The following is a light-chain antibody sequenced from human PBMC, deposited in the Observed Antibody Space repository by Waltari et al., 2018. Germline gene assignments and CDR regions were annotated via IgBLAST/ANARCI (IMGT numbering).Light chain of an antibody. J-gene: IGLJ2*01. CDR1: KLGDKF. CDR3: QTWNRNTVV. CDR2: QEVEHF. V-gene: IGLV3-1*01. Sequence: SYELIPPPSMSVSPGQTATITCSGDKLGDKFTNRYQQKAGRSPLLVIFQEVEHFRRPSGIPARFSGAKSGDTATLTISGTQTMDEADYYCQTWNRNTVVFGGGTKLTV.